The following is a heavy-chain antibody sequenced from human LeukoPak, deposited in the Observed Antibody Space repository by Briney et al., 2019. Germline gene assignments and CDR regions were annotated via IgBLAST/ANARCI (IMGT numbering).Heavy chain of an antibody. J-gene: IGHJ4*02. CDR1: GGSFSGYY. V-gene: IGHV4-34*01. CDR3: ARGPHVLRYFAWLLCPFDY. CDR2: INHSGST. D-gene: IGHD3-9*01. Sequence: SETLSLTCAVYGGSFSGYYWSWIRQPPGKGLEWIGEINHSGSTNYNPSLKSRVTISVDTSKNQFSLKLSSVTAADTAVYYCARGPHVLRYFAWLLCPFDYWGQGTLVTVSS.